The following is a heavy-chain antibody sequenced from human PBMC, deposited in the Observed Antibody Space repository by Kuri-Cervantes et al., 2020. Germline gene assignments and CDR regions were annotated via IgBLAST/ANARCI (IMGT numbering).Heavy chain of an antibody. V-gene: IGHV3-15*01. D-gene: IGHD3-10*01. Sequence: GESLKISCAASGFDFNNAWMSWVRQAPGKGLEWVGRIKSRVSGATTDYAAPVKGRFTISRDNSKNTLYLQMNSLRAEDTAVYYCAKLWLWFGETNDYWGQGTLVTVSS. CDR2: IKSRVSGATT. CDR3: AKLWLWFGETNDY. J-gene: IGHJ4*02. CDR1: GFDFNNAW.